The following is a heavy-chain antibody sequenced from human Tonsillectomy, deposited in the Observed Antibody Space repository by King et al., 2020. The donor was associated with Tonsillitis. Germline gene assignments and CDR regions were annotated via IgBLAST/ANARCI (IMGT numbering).Heavy chain of an antibody. CDR1: GGYISSYY. CDR3: ARSGRTYRNLAWGGVFQNCLDP. V-gene: IGHV4-59*01. CDR2: IYYSGST. Sequence: QLQESGPGLVKPSETLSLTCTVSGGYISSYYWSWIRQPPGKGLEWIGYIYYSGSTNYNPSLKSRVTISVDTSKNQFSLKLSSVTAADTAVYYCARSGRTYRNLAWGGVFQNCLDPWGQGTLVTV. D-gene: IGHD4-11*01. J-gene: IGHJ5*02.